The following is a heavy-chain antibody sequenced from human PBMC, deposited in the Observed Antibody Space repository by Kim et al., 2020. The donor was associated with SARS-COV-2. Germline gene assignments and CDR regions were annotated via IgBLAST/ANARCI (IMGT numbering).Heavy chain of an antibody. CDR2: IYYTGNT. Sequence: SETLSLTCAVSGDSIRYYYWSWIRQPPGKGLEWIGYIYYTGNTNYNPSLKSRVTMSVDTSKNQFSLKLTSVTAADTAVYYCASLAAGYCLDVCGQGTSVT. V-gene: IGHV4-59*01. CDR3: ASLAAGYCLDV. J-gene: IGHJ6*02. CDR1: GDSIRYYY. D-gene: IGHD6-13*01.